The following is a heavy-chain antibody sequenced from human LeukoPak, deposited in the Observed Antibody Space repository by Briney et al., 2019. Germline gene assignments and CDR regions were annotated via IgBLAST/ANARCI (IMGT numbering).Heavy chain of an antibody. Sequence: GGSLRLSCAASGFTFSSYAMHWVRQAPGKGLEWVAVISYDGSNKYYADSVKGRFTISRDNSKNTLYLQMNSLRAEDTAVYYCAREDDAFDIWGQGTMVTVSS. V-gene: IGHV3-30-3*01. CDR1: GFTFSSYA. J-gene: IGHJ3*02. CDR3: AREDDAFDI. CDR2: ISYDGSNK.